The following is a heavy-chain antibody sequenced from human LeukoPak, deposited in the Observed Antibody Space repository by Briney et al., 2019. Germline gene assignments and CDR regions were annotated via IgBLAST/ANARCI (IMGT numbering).Heavy chain of an antibody. V-gene: IGHV3-23*01. CDR1: GFTFSTFA. Sequence: PGGSLRLSCAASGFTFSTFAMIWVRQPPGKGLEWVSSIFPSGGEIHYADSVRGRFTISRDNSKSTLSLQMNSLRAEDTAVYYCARDKSGGNGDYEIFDYWGQGTLVTVSS. J-gene: IGHJ4*02. D-gene: IGHD4-17*01. CDR3: ARDKSGGNGDYEIFDY. CDR2: IFPSGGEI.